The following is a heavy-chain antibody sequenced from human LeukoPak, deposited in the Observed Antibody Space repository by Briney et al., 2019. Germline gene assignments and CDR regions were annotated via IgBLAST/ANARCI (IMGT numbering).Heavy chain of an antibody. Sequence: GRSLRLSCAASGFTFDDYAMHWVRQAPGKGLXXXXXXXXXSGSIGYVDSVKGRFTISRDNAKNSLYLQMNSLRAEDTALYYCAKVGSEYYYDSSGPYGMDVWGQGTTVTVSS. CDR2: XXXXSGSI. V-gene: IGHV3-9*01. CDR1: GFTFDDYA. CDR3: AKVGSEYYYDSSGPYGMDV. D-gene: IGHD3-22*01. J-gene: IGHJ6*02.